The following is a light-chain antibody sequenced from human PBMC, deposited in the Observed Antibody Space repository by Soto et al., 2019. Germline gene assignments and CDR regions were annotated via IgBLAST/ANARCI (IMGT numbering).Light chain of an antibody. V-gene: IGKV3-20*01. CDR2: GAS. Sequence: EIVLTQSPGTLSLSPGERATLSCRASQSVDSSYLAWYQQKPGQAPRLLIYGASSRATGIPDRFSGSGSGTDFTLTISRLEPEDFAVYYCQHYDSSRFTFGPGTKVDIK. CDR1: QSVDSSY. CDR3: QHYDSSRFT. J-gene: IGKJ3*01.